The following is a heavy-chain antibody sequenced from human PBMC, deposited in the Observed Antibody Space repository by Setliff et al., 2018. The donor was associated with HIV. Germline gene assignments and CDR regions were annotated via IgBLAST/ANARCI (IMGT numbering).Heavy chain of an antibody. CDR2: ISGSGIST. Sequence: GGSLRLSCAASGFTFSSHAMTWVRQAPGQGLEWVSIISGSGISTYYADSVKGRFTISRDNAENSLYLQMNSLRAEDTAVYYCARDNGRYFDRGWFDPWGQGALVTVSS. CDR3: ARDNGRYFDRGWFDP. J-gene: IGHJ5*02. CDR1: GFTFSSHA. V-gene: IGHV3-23*01. D-gene: IGHD3-9*01.